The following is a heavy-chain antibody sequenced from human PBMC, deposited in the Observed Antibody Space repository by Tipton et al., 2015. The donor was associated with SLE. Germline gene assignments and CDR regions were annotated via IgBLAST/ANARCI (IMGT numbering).Heavy chain of an antibody. CDR1: GFTFSSYW. J-gene: IGHJ6*02. Sequence: SLRLSCAASGFTFSSYWMSWVRQAPGKGLEWVANIKQDGSEKYYVDSVKGRFTISRDNAKNSLYLQMNSLRGEDTAVYYCAGQLVPYYYGMDVWGQGTTVTVSS. CDR2: IKQDGSEK. D-gene: IGHD6-6*01. CDR3: AGQLVPYYYGMDV. V-gene: IGHV3-7*01.